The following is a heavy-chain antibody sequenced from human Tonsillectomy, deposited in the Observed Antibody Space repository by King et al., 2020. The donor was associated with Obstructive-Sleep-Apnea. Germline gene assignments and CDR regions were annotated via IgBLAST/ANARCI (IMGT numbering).Heavy chain of an antibody. D-gene: IGHD5-24*01. J-gene: IGHJ4*02. CDR3: MRDRDGYNF. CDR1: GFTFSRYL. V-gene: IGHV3-74*01. Sequence: VQLVESGGGLVQPGGSLRLSCAASGFTFSRYLMHWVRQAPGKGLAWVSRIDVDGTNIHYTDSVKGRFTISRDNAKNTLYLQMNSLTAEDTSVYYCMRDRDGYNFWGQGTLVTVSS. CDR2: IDVDGTNI.